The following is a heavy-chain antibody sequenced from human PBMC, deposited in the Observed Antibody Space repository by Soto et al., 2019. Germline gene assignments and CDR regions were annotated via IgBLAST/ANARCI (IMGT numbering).Heavy chain of an antibody. V-gene: IGHV4-59*08. CDR2: IYYSGST. CDR3: ARGWSSSSRQYWDYRGNWFDP. CDR1: GGSISSYY. D-gene: IGHD6-6*01. Sequence: PSETLSLTCTVSGGSISSYYWSWIRQPPGKGLEWIGYIYYSGSTNYNPSLKSRVTISVDTSKNQFSLKLSSVTAADTAVYYCARGWSSSSRQYWDYRGNWFDPWGQGTLVTVSS. J-gene: IGHJ5*02.